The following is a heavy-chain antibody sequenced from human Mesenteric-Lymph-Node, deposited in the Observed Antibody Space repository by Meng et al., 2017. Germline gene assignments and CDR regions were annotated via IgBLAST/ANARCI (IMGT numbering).Heavy chain of an antibody. J-gene: IGHJ4*02. CDR3: ARDAGWYHFDY. D-gene: IGHD6-19*01. V-gene: IGHV4-59*01. CDR1: GGSISSYY. CDR2: IYYSWST. Sequence: ESLKISCTVSGGSISSYYWSWIRQPPGKGLEWIGYIYYSWSTNYNPSLKSRVTISVDTSKNQFSLKLNSVTAADTAVYYCARDAGWYHFDYWGQGTLVTVSS.